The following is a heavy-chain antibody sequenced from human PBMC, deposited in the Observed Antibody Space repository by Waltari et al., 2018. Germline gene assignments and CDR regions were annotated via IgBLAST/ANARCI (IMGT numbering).Heavy chain of an antibody. D-gene: IGHD2-21*01. CDR3: AKGFEDLLPFDH. CDR2: SSDGGVYT. V-gene: IGHV3-23*04. Sequence: EVQLVGSGGGLVQPGGSLRLSCAASGFTSFNYFISWVRQAPGKGLEWISASSDGGVYTYYADSVEGRFTISRDSSKNTIYLQMNSLRVEDTALYYCAKGFEDLLPFDHWGQGTQVTVSS. J-gene: IGHJ4*02. CDR1: GFTSFNYF.